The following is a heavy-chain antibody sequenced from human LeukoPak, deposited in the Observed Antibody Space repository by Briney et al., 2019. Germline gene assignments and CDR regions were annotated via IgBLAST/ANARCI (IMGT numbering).Heavy chain of an antibody. CDR2: INHSGST. Sequence: KPSETLSLTCAVYGGSFSGYYWSWIRQPPGKGLEWIGEINHSGSTNYNPSLKSRVTISLDTSKNQFSLKLTSVTAADTAVYYCAREGTATSFDYWGQGTLVTVSS. CDR1: GGSFSGYY. CDR3: AREGTATSFDY. J-gene: IGHJ4*02. V-gene: IGHV4-34*01.